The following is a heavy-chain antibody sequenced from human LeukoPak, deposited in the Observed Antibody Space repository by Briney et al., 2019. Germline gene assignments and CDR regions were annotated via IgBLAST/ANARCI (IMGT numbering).Heavy chain of an antibody. J-gene: IGHJ5*02. V-gene: IGHV3-21*04. CDR1: AFTFSTYN. CDR3: ARGNSGSYSQDWFDP. Sequence: PGGSLRLSCAASAFTFSTYNMNWVRQAPGKGLEWVSSITSSSSYTFYADSVKGRFTISRDNAKNSLYLQMNSLRDDDMALYYCARGNSGSYSQDWFDPWGQGTLVTVSS. CDR2: ITSSSSYT. D-gene: IGHD1-26*01.